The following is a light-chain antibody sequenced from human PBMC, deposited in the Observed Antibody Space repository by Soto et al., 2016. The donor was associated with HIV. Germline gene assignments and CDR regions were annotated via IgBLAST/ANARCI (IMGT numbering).Light chain of an antibody. CDR2: KAS. V-gene: IGKV1-5*03. J-gene: IGKJ5*01. CDR1: QSISSW. CDR3: QHYNSYSVT. Sequence: DIQMTQSPSSLSASVGDRVTITCRASQSISSWLAWYQKKPGEAPKLLIYKASTLQSGVPSNFSGSGSGTEFTLTISSLQPDDFATYYCQHYNSYSVTFGQGTRLEIK.